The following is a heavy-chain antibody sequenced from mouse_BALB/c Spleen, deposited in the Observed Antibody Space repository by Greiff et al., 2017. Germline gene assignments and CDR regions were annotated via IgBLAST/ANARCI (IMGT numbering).Heavy chain of an antibody. CDR3: ARSLNWDPWYFDV. V-gene: IGHV2-9*02. CDR2: IWAGGST. D-gene: IGHD4-1*01. Sequence: QVQLQQSGPGLVAPSQSLSITCTVSGFSLTSYGVHWVRQPPGKGLEWLGVIWAGGSTNYNSALMSRLSISKDNSKSQVFLKMNSLQTDDTAMYYCARSLNWDPWYFDVWGAGTTVTVSS. CDR1: GFSLTSYG. J-gene: IGHJ1*01.